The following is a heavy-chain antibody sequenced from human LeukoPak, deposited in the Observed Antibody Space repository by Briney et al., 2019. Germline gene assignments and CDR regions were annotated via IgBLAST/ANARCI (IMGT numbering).Heavy chain of an antibody. CDR2: IYTSGST. V-gene: IGHV4-61*02. Sequence: SETLSLTCTVSGGSISSGSYYWSWIRQPAGKGLEWIGRIYTSGSTNYNPSLKSRVTISVDTSKNQFSLKLSSVTAADTAVYYCARDRLSTIEYSSSKGSFDIWGQGTMVTVSS. CDR1: GGSISSGSYY. J-gene: IGHJ3*02. D-gene: IGHD6-6*01. CDR3: ARDRLSTIEYSSSKGSFDI.